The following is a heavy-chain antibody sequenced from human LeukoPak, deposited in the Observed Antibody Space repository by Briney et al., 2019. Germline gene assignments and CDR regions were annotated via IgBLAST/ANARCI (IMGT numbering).Heavy chain of an antibody. J-gene: IGHJ4*02. CDR1: GFIFSDHY. Sequence: PGGSLRLSCAASGFIFSDHYMDWFRQAPGKGLEWVGRIRNKANSYTTEYAASVKGRFTISRDDSENSVYLQMNSLKTEDTAVYYCTRDRSGTPEFWGQGTLVTVSP. CDR2: IRNKANSYTT. V-gene: IGHV3-72*01. CDR3: TRDRSGTPEF. D-gene: IGHD1-26*01.